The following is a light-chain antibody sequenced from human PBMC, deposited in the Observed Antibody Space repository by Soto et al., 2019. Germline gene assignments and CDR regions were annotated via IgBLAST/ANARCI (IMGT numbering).Light chain of an antibody. CDR2: DAS. J-gene: IGKJ4*01. Sequence: DIQMTQSPPTLSASVGDRVTITCRASQPVSTWVAWYQQKPGKAPKVMIYDASVLERGVPSRFSGSGSGTEFTLTISSLQPDDSGSYYCQQHKSYPVTFGGGTKVDNK. CDR1: QPVSTW. V-gene: IGKV1-5*01. CDR3: QQHKSYPVT.